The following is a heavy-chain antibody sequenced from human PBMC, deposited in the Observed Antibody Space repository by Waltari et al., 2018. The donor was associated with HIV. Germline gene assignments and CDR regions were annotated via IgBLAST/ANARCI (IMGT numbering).Heavy chain of an antibody. D-gene: IGHD1-26*01. J-gene: IGHJ4*02. Sequence: QVHLVESGGGVVQPGGSLRLSCAPSGFTFSSYGMHWVRQGPSKGLEWGAFIRYDGSNEYYADSVKGRFTISRDNSKNTLYLQMSSLKAEDTAVYYCAKHHLSGSYSDWGQGTLVTVSS. CDR2: IRYDGSNE. CDR3: AKHHLSGSYSD. V-gene: IGHV3-30*02. CDR1: GFTFSSYG.